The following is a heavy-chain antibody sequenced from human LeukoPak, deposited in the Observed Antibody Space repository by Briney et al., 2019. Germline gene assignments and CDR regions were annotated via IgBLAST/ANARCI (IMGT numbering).Heavy chain of an antibody. CDR3: AGAQWELLGFDY. D-gene: IGHD1-26*01. CDR2: ISYSGST. V-gene: IGHV4-59*12. J-gene: IGHJ4*02. CDR1: GGSITEYY. Sequence: KPSETLSLTCSVSGGSITEYYWSWIRQPPGKPLEWTGYISYSGSTSFHPSIQSRVTISRDTSKNQFSLKLSSVTAADTAVYYCAGAQWELLGFDYWGQGTLVTVSS.